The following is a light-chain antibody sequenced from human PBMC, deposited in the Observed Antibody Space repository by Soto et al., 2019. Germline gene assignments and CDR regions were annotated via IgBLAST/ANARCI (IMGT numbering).Light chain of an antibody. CDR3: SSKTSSSSPFV. J-gene: IGLJ1*01. CDR2: EVS. CDR1: TSGVGAYNY. Sequence: QSVLTQPASVSGSPGQSITISCTGSTSGVGAYNYVSWYKHHPGQAPQLMIYEVSNRPSGVSNRFSGSKSGNTASLTISGLQADDEGDYYCSSKTSSSSPFVFGTGTKLTVL. V-gene: IGLV2-14*01.